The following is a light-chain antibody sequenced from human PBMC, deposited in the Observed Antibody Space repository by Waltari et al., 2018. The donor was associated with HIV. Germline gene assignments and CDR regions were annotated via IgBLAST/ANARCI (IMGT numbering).Light chain of an antibody. Sequence: DIQMTQSPSSVSASVGDRVTIICRASQPVSNCLASYQQQPCKAPRLLIYAASKLQGGVPSRFSGSGSGTDFTLTITTLQPEDFATYYCQQANSFPRNFGQGTRL. J-gene: IGKJ5*01. CDR1: QPVSNC. V-gene: IGKV1-12*01. CDR2: AAS. CDR3: QQANSFPRN.